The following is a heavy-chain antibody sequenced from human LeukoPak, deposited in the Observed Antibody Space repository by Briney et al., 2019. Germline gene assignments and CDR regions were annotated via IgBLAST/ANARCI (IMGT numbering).Heavy chain of an antibody. CDR2: INGDERSR. CDR3: AKDYHIAAADY. V-gene: IGHV3-74*01. D-gene: IGHD6-13*01. J-gene: IGHJ4*02. CDR1: GFTFGDYW. Sequence: GGSLRLSCEVSGFTFGDYWMHWVRQPPGKGLVWVSRINGDERSRAYADSVKGRFTISRDNAKNTVYLQMNSLRVEDTAVYCCAKDYHIAAADYWGQGTLVTVSS.